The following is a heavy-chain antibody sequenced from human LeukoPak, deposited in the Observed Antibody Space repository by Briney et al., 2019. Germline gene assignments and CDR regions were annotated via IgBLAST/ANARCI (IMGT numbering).Heavy chain of an antibody. CDR3: ARHDFYSNYPHNWFDP. J-gene: IGHJ5*02. CDR2: FYHSGST. Sequence: PSETLSLTCAVSAYSISSGYYWGWIRQPPGKGLEWIGSFYHSGSTYYNPSLKSRVTISVDTSKNQFPLKLSSVTAADTAVYYCARHDFYSNYPHNWFDPWGQGTLVTVSS. D-gene: IGHD4-11*01. V-gene: IGHV4-38-2*01. CDR1: AYSISSGYY.